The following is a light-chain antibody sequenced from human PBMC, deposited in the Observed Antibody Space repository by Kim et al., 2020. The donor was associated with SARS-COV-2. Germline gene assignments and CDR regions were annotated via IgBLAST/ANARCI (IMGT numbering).Light chain of an antibody. CDR2: QDR. CDR1: KLGDKY. Sequence: SYELTQPPSVSVSPGQTASITCSGDKLGDKYACWYQQKPGQSPVLVIYQDRKRPSGIPERFSGSNSGNTATLTISGTQAMDEAVYYCQAWDSSPHVFGNGTKVTVL. V-gene: IGLV3-1*01. J-gene: IGLJ1*01. CDR3: QAWDSSPHV.